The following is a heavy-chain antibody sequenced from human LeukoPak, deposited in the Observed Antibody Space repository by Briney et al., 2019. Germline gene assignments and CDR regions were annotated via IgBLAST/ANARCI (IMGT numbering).Heavy chain of an antibody. Sequence: PSETLSLTCTVSGGSVSGRSFYWTWIRQPPGKGLEWIGYIYYTGATSYNPSLKSQVTISVDTSKNQFSLKLTSVTAADTAVYYCAKYGGSGWVIDYWGQGTLVTVSS. V-gene: IGHV4-61*01. CDR2: IYYTGAT. D-gene: IGHD6-19*01. CDR3: AKYGGSGWVIDY. CDR1: GGSVSGRSFY. J-gene: IGHJ4*02.